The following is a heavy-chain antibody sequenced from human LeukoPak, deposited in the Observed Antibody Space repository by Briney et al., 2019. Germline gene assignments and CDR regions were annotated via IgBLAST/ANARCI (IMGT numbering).Heavy chain of an antibody. D-gene: IGHD1-26*01. CDR1: GFTFSSYW. V-gene: IGHV3-74*01. CDR2: INSEGSTR. CDR3: ARAVSGTYGKFDY. J-gene: IGHJ4*02. Sequence: PGGSLRLSCVASGFTFSSYWMQWVRQAPGKGLVWVSRINSEGSTRNYADSVKGRFTISRDNAKNTQYLQMNSLRAEDTAVYYCARAVSGTYGKFDYWGQGTLVSVSS.